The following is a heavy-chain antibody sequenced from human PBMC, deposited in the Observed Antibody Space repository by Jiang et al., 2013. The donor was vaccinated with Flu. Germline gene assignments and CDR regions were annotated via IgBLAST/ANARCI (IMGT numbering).Heavy chain of an antibody. D-gene: IGHD6-6*01. Sequence: VQLLESGGGVVQPGRSLRLSCAASGFTFSSYAMHWVRQAPGKGLEWVAVISYDGSNKYYADSVKGRFTISRDNSKNTLYLQMNSLRVEDTAVYYCARVSYSSSPEYYYYGMDVWGQGTTVTVSS. V-gene: IGHV3-30-3*01. J-gene: IGHJ6*02. CDR2: ISYDGSNK. CDR3: ARVSYSSSPEYYYYGMDV. CDR1: GFTFSSYA.